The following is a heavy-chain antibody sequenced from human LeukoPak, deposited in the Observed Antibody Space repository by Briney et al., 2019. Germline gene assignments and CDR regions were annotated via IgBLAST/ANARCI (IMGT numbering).Heavy chain of an antibody. CDR1: GFIFTDVW. J-gene: IGHJ4*02. V-gene: IGHV3-15*01. CDR3: TTDLDY. CDR2: IKSKSDGGTI. Sequence: PGGSLRLSCAGSGFIFTDVWLSWLRQAPGKGLEWVGRIKSKSDGGTIDYAAPVKGRITMSRDDSRKTLSLEMNNLKTEDTGVYYCTTDLDYWGQGTLVTVSS.